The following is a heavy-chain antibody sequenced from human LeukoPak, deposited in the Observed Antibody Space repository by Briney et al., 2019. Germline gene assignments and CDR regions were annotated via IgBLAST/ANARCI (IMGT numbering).Heavy chain of an antibody. CDR2: IRNDGSNE. V-gene: IGHV3-30*02. Sequence: GGSLRLSCAASGFTFSNYGMQWVRQGPGSGLEWVAFIRNDGSNEYYSDSVKGRFTISRDNLKNTLNLQMNSLRPEDTAVYYCARDGYHYYGSGTYFGYYYMDVWGKGTTVTISS. CDR1: GFTFSNYG. D-gene: IGHD3-10*01. J-gene: IGHJ6*03. CDR3: ARDGYHYYGSGTYFGYYYMDV.